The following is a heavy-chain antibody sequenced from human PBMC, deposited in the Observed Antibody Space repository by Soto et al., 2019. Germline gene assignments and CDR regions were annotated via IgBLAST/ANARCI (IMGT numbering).Heavy chain of an antibody. Sequence: PSETLSLTCTVSGGSVSSGSHYWSWIRQPPGKRLEWVGYVYYSGSTNYNPSLQSRVTISVDTSKNQFSLKMNSVTAADTAVYYWARGHDFWSGLSYCDYWGQGTLVTVS. CDR1: GGSVSSGSHY. V-gene: IGHV4-61*01. CDR3: ARGHDFWSGLSYCDY. CDR2: VYYSGST. J-gene: IGHJ4*02. D-gene: IGHD3-3*01.